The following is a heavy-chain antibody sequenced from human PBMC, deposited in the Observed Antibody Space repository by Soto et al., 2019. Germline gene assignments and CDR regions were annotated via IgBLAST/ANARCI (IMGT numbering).Heavy chain of an antibody. Sequence: EVQLLESGGGLARPGGALRLCCTASGFTFSSYAMTWVRQAPGKGLAWVSGISGSGGTTHYTDAVKGPFTVSRDNSNNTVCLQMNSLRVEDTAVYYCARGQGIVMFPVPVGIVNRPKPTGFDYWGQGTLVTVST. CDR3: ARGQGIVMFPVPVGIVNRPKPTGFDY. CDR1: GFTFSSYA. CDR2: ISGSGGTT. V-gene: IGHV3-23*01. D-gene: IGHD2-15*01. J-gene: IGHJ4*02.